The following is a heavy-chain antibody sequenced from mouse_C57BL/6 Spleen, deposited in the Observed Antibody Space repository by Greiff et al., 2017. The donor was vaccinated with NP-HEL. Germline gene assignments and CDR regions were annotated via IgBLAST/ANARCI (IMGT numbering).Heavy chain of an antibody. J-gene: IGHJ3*01. V-gene: IGHV1-9*01. CDR1: GYTFTGYW. D-gene: IGHD2-2*01. CDR2: ILPGSGST. CDR3: AREVREDGYDRSWFAY. Sequence: QVQLQQSGAELMKPGASVKLSCKATGYTFTGYWIEWVKQRPGHGLEWIGEILPGSGSTNYNEKFKGKATFTADTSSNTAYMQLSSLTTEDSAIYYCAREVREDGYDRSWFAYGGQGTLVTVSA.